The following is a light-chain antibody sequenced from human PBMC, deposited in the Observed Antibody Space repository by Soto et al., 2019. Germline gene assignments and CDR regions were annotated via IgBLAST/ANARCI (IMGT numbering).Light chain of an antibody. CDR2: VAS. J-gene: IGKJ5*01. V-gene: IGKV1-9*01. CDR3: QQLNSYTFT. Sequence: DIHLTQSPSFLSASVGYIFTITCRASQGITNVLAWYQQTPGKAPKLRIYVASTLQSGVPSRVRGSGYGTELTITISSMKNEDFETYVCQQLNSYTFTFGQGTRLEIK. CDR1: QGITNV.